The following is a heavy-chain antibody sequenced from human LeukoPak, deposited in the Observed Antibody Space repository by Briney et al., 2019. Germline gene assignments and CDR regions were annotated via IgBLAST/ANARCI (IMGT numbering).Heavy chain of an antibody. Sequence: ASETLSLTCAVYGGSFSGYYWSWIRQPPGKGLEWIGEINHSGSTNYNPSLKSRVTISVDTSKNRFSLKLSSVTAADTAVYYCAPEADLREPWGQGTLVTVSS. CDR3: APEADLREP. J-gene: IGHJ5*02. CDR1: GGSFSGYY. CDR2: INHSGST. V-gene: IGHV4-34*01. D-gene: IGHD1-14*01.